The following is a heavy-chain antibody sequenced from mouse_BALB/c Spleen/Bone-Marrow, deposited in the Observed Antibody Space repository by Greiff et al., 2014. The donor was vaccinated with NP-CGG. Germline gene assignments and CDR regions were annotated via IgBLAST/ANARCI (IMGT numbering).Heavy chain of an antibody. CDR1: GFNIKDTY. D-gene: IGHD1-1*01. V-gene: IGHV14-3*02. CDR2: IDPANGNT. CDR3: ARYYYGSSYFDY. J-gene: IGHJ2*01. Sequence: VQLQQSGAELVKPGASVKLSCTASGFNIKDTYMHWVKQRPEQGLEWIGRIDPANGNTKYDPRFQGKATMTADTSSNTAYLQLSSLTSEDTAAYYCARYYYGSSYFDYWGQGTTLTVSS.